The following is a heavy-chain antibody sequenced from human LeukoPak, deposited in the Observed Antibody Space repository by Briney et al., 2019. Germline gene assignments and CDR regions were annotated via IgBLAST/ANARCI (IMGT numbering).Heavy chain of an antibody. CDR1: GFTFSSYA. V-gene: IGHV3-30-3*01. D-gene: IGHD6-13*01. CDR3: ARGEGVSSSWYPFDY. CDR2: ISYDGSNK. Sequence: PGGSLRLSCAASGFTFSSYAMHWVRQAPGKGLEWVAVISYDGSNKYYADSVKGRITISRDNSKNTLYLQMNSLRAEDTVVYYCARGEGVSSSWYPFDYWGQGTLVTVSS. J-gene: IGHJ4*02.